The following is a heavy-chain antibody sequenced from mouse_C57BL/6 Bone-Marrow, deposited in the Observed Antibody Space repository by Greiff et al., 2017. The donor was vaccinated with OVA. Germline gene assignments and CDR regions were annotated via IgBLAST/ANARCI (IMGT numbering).Heavy chain of an antibody. CDR1: GYTFTDYY. CDR2: INPNNGGT. J-gene: IGHJ2*01. V-gene: IGHV1-26*01. CDR3: AKRGGYYDYDFDY. Sequence: EVQLQQSGPELVKPGASVKISCKASGYTFTDYYMNWVKQSHGKSLEWIGDINPNNGGTSYNQKFKGKATLTVDKSSSTAYMELRSLTSEDSAVYYCAKRGGYYDYDFDYWGQGTTLTVSS. D-gene: IGHD2-4*01.